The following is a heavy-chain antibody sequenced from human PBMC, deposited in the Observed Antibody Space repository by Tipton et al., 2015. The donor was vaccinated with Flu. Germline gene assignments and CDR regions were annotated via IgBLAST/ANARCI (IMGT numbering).Heavy chain of an antibody. CDR2: ISYDGSNK. CDR3: AKDPYSSTNYYFAMDV. Sequence: QVQLVQSGGGVVQPGRSLRLSCAASGFTFNNYAMYWVRQAPGKGLEWVAVISYDGSNKYYADSVKGRFTISRDNSRNTLYLQMTSLRDEDTAVYYCAKDPYSSTNYYFAMDVWGQGTTVAVSS. D-gene: IGHD6-13*01. CDR1: GFTFNNYA. J-gene: IGHJ6*02. V-gene: IGHV3-30-3*01.